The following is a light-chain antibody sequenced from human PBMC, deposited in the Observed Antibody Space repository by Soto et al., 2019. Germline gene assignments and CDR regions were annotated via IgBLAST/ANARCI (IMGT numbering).Light chain of an antibody. CDR2: ENN. CDR1: SSNIGNNY. J-gene: IGLJ1*01. V-gene: IGLV1-51*02. Sequence: QPALTHSPSVSEAQGVSVTTSCSENSSNIGNNYVSWYQHLPGTAPKLLIYENNERPSGIPDRFSGSKSGTSATLGITGLQTGDEADYYCGTWDSSLSGYVFGTGTKVTV. CDR3: GTWDSSLSGYV.